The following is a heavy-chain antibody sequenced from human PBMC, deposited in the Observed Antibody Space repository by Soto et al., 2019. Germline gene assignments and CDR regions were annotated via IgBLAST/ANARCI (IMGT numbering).Heavy chain of an antibody. CDR1: GGSISSGDYY. V-gene: IGHV4-30-4*01. J-gene: IGHJ5*02. CDR3: ARATGTTINWFDP. D-gene: IGHD1-1*01. Sequence: SETLSLTCTVSGGSISSGDYYWSWIRQPPGKGLEWIGYIYYSGSTYYNPSLKSLVTISVDTSKNQFSLKLSSVTAADTAVYYCARATGTTINWFDPWGQGTLVTVSS. CDR2: IYYSGST.